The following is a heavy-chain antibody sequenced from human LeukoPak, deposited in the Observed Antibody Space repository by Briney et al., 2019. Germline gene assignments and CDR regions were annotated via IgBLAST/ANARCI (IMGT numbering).Heavy chain of an antibody. CDR1: GFTFSSYA. CDR3: ARGRIVVVPAAIGY. CDR2: ISYDGSNK. J-gene: IGHJ4*02. D-gene: IGHD2-2*01. V-gene: IGHV3-30-3*01. Sequence: GGSLRLSCAASGFTFSSYAMHRVRQAPGKGLEWVAVISYDGSNKYYADSVKGRFTISRDNSKNTLYLQMNSLRAEDTAVYYCARGRIVVVPAAIGYWGQGTLVTVSS.